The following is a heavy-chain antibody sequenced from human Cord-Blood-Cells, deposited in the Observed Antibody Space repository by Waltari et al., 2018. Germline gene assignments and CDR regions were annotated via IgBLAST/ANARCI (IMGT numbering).Heavy chain of an antibody. Sequence: QVQLVQSGAEVKKPGASVKVSCKVSGYTLTELSMHWVRQAPGKGLEWMGGLYPEDGETIYAQKFQGRVTMTEDPATDPAYMELSSLGSEDTAVYYCATDPAHDSSGYYYDYWGQGTLVTVSS. CDR3: ATDPAHDSSGYYYDY. V-gene: IGHV1-24*01. CDR1: GYTLTELS. J-gene: IGHJ4*02. CDR2: LYPEDGET. D-gene: IGHD3-22*01.